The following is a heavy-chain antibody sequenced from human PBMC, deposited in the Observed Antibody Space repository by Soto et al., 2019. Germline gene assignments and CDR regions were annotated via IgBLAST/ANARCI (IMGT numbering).Heavy chain of an antibody. Sequence: GGSLRLSCAASGFTFDDYTMHWVRQAPGKGLEWVSLISWDGGSTYYADSVKGRFTISRDNSKNSLYLQMNSLRTEDTALYYCTPGTGTTDPTFDYWGQGALVTVSS. CDR2: ISWDGGST. D-gene: IGHD1-7*01. CDR3: TPGTGTTDPTFDY. CDR1: GFTFDDYT. J-gene: IGHJ4*02. V-gene: IGHV3-43*01.